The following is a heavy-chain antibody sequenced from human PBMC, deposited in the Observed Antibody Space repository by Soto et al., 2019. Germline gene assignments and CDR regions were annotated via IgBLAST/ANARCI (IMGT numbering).Heavy chain of an antibody. CDR3: ARENYGDYLNWFDP. D-gene: IGHD4-17*01. Sequence: EVQLVESGGGLVQPGGSLRLSCAASGFTFSSYSMNWVRPAPGKGLEWVSYISFSSSTIYYADSVKGRFTISRDNAKNSLYLQMHSLRDEDTAVYYCARENYGDYLNWFDPWGQGTLVTVSS. CDR2: ISFSSSTI. V-gene: IGHV3-48*02. J-gene: IGHJ5*02. CDR1: GFTFSSYS.